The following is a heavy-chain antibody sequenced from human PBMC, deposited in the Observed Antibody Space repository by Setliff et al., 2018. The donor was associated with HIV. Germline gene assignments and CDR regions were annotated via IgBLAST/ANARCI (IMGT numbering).Heavy chain of an antibody. Sequence: GASVQVSCKASDYTFTDFYVHWVRQAPGQGLEWMGRINPKSGGTNYAQNFQGRVTMTRDTSRKTAYMELKRLTSDDTAVYYCARDGVWDEYYYYYMDVWGKGTTVTVSS. CDR3: ARDGVWDEYYYYYMDV. CDR2: INPKSGGT. V-gene: IGHV1-2*06. D-gene: IGHD3-16*01. J-gene: IGHJ6*03. CDR1: DYTFTDFY.